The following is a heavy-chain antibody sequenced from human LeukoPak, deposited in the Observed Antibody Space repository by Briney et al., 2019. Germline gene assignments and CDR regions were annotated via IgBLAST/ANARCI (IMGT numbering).Heavy chain of an antibody. CDR3: VREFYSALWD. Sequence: GGSLRLSCAASGFTFSTYWMHWVRQAPGKGLVWVSRINSDGSGTGFADSLNGRFTISRDYAKNILYLQMNSLRAEDTAVYYCVREFYSALWDWGQGTLVTVSS. D-gene: IGHD2-21*01. J-gene: IGHJ4*02. CDR1: GFTFSTYW. V-gene: IGHV3-74*01. CDR2: INSDGSGT.